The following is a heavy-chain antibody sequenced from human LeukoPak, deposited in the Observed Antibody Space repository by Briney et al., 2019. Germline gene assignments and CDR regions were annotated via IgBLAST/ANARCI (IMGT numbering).Heavy chain of an antibody. J-gene: IGHJ5*02. CDR1: GYTFTNNF. D-gene: IGHD5-24*01. Sequence: ASVKVSCKAFGYTFTNNFMHWVRQAPGPGPEWMGLISPTGSFTAYAQKFQGRVTLTRDLSTSTDYLELSSLRSEDTAVYYCARDISARDEAWWFDPWGQGTLVTVSS. CDR2: ISPTGSFT. CDR3: ARDISARDEAWWFDP. V-gene: IGHV1-46*01.